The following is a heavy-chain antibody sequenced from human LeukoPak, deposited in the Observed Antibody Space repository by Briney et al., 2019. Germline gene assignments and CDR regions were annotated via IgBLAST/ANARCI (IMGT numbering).Heavy chain of an antibody. Sequence: ASVKVSCKASGYTFTSYGISWVRQAPGQGLEWMGWISAYNGNTNYAQKLQGRVTMTTDTSTSTVYMELSSLRSEDTAVYYCARVVRTGGYFDYWGQGTLVTVSS. J-gene: IGHJ4*02. CDR3: ARVVRTGGYFDY. D-gene: IGHD7-27*01. CDR2: ISAYNGNT. V-gene: IGHV1-18*01. CDR1: GYTFTSYG.